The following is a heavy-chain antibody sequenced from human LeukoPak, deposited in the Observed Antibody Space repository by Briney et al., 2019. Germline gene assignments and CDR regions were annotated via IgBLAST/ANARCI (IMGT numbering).Heavy chain of an antibody. V-gene: IGHV4-34*01. CDR3: ARGDYSNEYYYGMDI. CDR2: INHSGST. J-gene: IGHJ6*02. CDR1: GGSFSGYY. D-gene: IGHD4-11*01. Sequence: SSETLSLTCAVYGGSFSGYYWSWIRQPPGKGLEWIGEINHSGSTNYNPSLKSQVTISVDTSKNQFSLKLSSVTAADTAVYYCARGDYSNEYYYGMDIWGQGTTVTVSS.